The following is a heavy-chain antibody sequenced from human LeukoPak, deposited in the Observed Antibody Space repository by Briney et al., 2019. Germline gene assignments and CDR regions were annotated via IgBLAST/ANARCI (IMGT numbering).Heavy chain of an antibody. D-gene: IGHD2-2*01. J-gene: IGHJ5*02. Sequence: QPGGSLRLSCVASGFTFSNYAVNWVRQAPGKGLEWVSCISYNGGSAHYADSVKGRFTISRDNSKNTLYLQMNSLRAEDTAVYYCARARGYCSSTSCYGRWFDPWGQGTLVTVSS. CDR3: ARARGYCSSTSCYGRWFDP. CDR2: ISYNGGSA. V-gene: IGHV3-23*01. CDR1: GFTFSNYA.